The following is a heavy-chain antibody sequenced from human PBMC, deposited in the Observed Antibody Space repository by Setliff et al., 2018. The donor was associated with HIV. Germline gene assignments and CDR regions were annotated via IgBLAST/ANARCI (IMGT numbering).Heavy chain of an antibody. CDR3: ARMSPIRGCADY. V-gene: IGHV1-69*10. Sequence: ASVKVSCKASGGTFSSYAISWVRQAPGQGLEWMGGIIPILTIANYAQKFQGRVTITADESTSTAYMELSSLRSEDTAVYYCARMSPIRGCADYWGQGTLVTVSS. D-gene: IGHD2-21*01. CDR1: GGTFSSYA. J-gene: IGHJ4*02. CDR2: IIPILTIA.